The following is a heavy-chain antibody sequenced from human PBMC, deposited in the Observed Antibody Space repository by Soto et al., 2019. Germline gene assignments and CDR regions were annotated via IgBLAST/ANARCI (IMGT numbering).Heavy chain of an antibody. D-gene: IGHD3-22*01. CDR2: IIPVFGQV. J-gene: IGHJ6*02. CDR1: GGTPSNSA. Sequence: QVHLLLQSGDEVKKPGSSVKVSCKASGGTPSNSAISWVRQAPGQGLEWMGGIIPVFGQVKYAHNFQGRVTITADESTNTAYMELSSLRPEVTAVYYCAGGRIVVVGSRAYYGMDVWGQGTTVTVSS. V-gene: IGHV1-69*01. CDR3: AGGRIVVVGSRAYYGMDV.